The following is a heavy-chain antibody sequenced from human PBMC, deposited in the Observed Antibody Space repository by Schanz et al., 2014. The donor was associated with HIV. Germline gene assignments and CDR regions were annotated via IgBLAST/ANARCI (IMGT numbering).Heavy chain of an antibody. V-gene: IGHV3-9*01. CDR3: AKDWARTAGYCFHY. CDR2: ISWNSGSI. J-gene: IGHJ4*02. CDR1: GFIFNDFA. Sequence: EVQMLESGGGSVQPGGSLRLSCAASGFIFNDFAMHWVRQAPGKGLEWVSTISWNSGSIAYADSVKGRFTISRDNAKNSLYLQMNSLRAEDTAFYYCAKDWARTAGYCFHYWGQGTLVTVSS. D-gene: IGHD3-9*01.